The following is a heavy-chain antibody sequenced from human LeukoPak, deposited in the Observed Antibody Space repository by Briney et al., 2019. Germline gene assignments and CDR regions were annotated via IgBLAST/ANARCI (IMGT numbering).Heavy chain of an antibody. CDR3: AGDAQWLVSRRRAFDI. V-gene: IGHV4-31*03. D-gene: IGHD6-19*01. J-gene: IGHJ3*02. CDR2: IYYSGST. Sequence: PSETLSLTCTVSGGSISSGGYYWSWIRQHPGKGLEWIGYIYYSGSTYYNPSLKSRVTISVDTSKNQFSLKLSSVTAADTAVYYCAGDAQWLVSRRRAFDIWGQGTMVTVSS. CDR1: GGSISSGGYY.